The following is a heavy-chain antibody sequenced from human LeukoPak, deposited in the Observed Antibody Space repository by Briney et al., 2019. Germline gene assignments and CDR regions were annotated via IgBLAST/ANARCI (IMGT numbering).Heavy chain of an antibody. V-gene: IGHV3-33*01. Sequence: GGSLRLSCAASGFTFTTHAMHWVRRAPGKGLEWVAVTWYDGSKKYYADSVKGRFTISRDNSKNTLYLQMNSLRAEDTAVYYCARVAYCGGDCYYFDYWGQGTLVTVSS. CDR3: ARVAYCGGDCYYFDY. J-gene: IGHJ4*02. D-gene: IGHD2-21*02. CDR2: TWYDGSKK. CDR1: GFTFTTHA.